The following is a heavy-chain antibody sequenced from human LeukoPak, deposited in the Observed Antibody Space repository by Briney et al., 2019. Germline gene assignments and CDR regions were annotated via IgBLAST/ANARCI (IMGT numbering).Heavy chain of an antibody. CDR3: ARHRDYDFWSGYYYYYYGMDV. CDR1: GGTFSSYA. J-gene: IGHJ6*02. D-gene: IGHD3-3*01. V-gene: IGHV1-69*04. Sequence: ASVKVSCKASGGTFSSYAISWVRQAPGQGLEWMGRIIPILGIANYAQKFQGRVTITADKSTSTAYMELSSLRSEDTAVYYCARHRDYDFWSGYYYYYYGMDVWGQGTTVTVSS. CDR2: IIPILGIA.